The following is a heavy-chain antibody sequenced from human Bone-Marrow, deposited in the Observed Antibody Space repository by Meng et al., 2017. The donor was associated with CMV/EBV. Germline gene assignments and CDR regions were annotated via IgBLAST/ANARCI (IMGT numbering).Heavy chain of an antibody. V-gene: IGHV4-34*01. J-gene: IGHJ4*02. D-gene: IGHD6-19*01. Sequence: YGGSFSGYYWRWIRQPPGKGLEWIGEINHSGSTNYNPSLKSRVTISVDTSKNQFSLKLNSVIAADTAVYYCAKAGYSSGWYFNYLDYWGQGTLVTVSS. CDR3: AKAGYSSGWYFNYLDY. CDR2: INHSGST. CDR1: GGSFSGYY.